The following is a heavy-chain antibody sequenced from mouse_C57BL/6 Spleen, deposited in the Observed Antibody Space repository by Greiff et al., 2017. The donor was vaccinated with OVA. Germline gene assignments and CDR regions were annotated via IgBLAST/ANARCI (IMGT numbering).Heavy chain of an antibody. V-gene: IGHV5-17*01. CDR3: ASIYYYGSRYFDV. CDR1: GFTFSDYG. D-gene: IGHD1-1*01. Sequence: DVKLVESGGGLVKPGGSLKLSCAASGFTFSDYGMHWVRQAPEKGLEWVAYISSGSSTIYYADTVKGRFTISRDNAKNTLFLQMTSLRSEDTAMYYCASIYYYGSRYFDVWGTGTTVTVSS. CDR2: ISSGSSTI. J-gene: IGHJ1*03.